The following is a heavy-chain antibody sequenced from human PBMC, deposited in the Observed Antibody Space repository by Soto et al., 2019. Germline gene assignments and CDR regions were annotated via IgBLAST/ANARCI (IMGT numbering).Heavy chain of an antibody. CDR1: GGSISSSNW. CDR3: ATTSRTYYGDSNWFDP. D-gene: IGHD4-17*01. CDR2: IYHSGST. Sequence: SETLSLTCAVSGGSISSSNWWSWVRQPPGKGLEWIGEIYHSGSTNYNPSLKSRVTISVDKSKNQFSLKLSSVTAAGTAVYYCATTSRTYYGDSNWFDPWGQGTLVTVSS. J-gene: IGHJ5*02. V-gene: IGHV4-4*02.